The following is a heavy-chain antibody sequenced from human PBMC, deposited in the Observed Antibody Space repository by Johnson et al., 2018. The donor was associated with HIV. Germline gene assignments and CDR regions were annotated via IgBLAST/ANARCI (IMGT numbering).Heavy chain of an antibody. CDR2: ISYDAKNK. J-gene: IGHJ3*02. D-gene: IGHD3-3*01. V-gene: IGHV3-30*18. CDR1: GFTFSRYG. CDR3: AKGLAAFFAFDI. Sequence: VQLVESGGGVVQPGRSPRLSCAASGFTFSRYGMHWVRQAPGKGLEWVAVISYDAKNKYYADSVKGRFTISRHNSKNSLYLQMNSLRAEDTAVYYCAKGLAAFFAFDIWGQGTMVTVSS.